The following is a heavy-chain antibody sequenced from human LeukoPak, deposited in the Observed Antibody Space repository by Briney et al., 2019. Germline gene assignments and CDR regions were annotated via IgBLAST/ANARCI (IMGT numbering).Heavy chain of an antibody. CDR1: GFTVSSTY. Sequence: PGGSLRLSCAASGFTVSSTYMSWVRQAPGKGLEWIGEINHSGSTNYNPSLKSRVTISVDTSKNQFSLKLSSVTAADTAVYYCARLAVTQNYWGQGTLVTVSS. V-gene: IGHV4-34*01. CDR2: INHSGST. J-gene: IGHJ4*02. CDR3: ARLAVTQNY. D-gene: IGHD2-21*02.